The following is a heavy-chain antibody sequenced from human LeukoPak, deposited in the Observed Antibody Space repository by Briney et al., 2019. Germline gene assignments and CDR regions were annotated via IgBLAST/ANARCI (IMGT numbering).Heavy chain of an antibody. D-gene: IGHD6-13*01. Sequence: GRSLRLSCAASGFTFDDYAMHWVRQAPGKGLEWVSGISWNSGSIGYADSVKGRFTISRDNAKNSLYLQMNSLRAEDTALYYCAKDRSSSWYWDYGVDVWGQGTTVTVSS. J-gene: IGHJ6*02. CDR3: AKDRSSSWYWDYGVDV. V-gene: IGHV3-9*01. CDR1: GFTFDDYA. CDR2: ISWNSGSI.